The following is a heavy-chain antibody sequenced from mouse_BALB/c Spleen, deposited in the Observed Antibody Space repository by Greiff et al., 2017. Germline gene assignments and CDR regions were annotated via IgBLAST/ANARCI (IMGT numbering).Heavy chain of an antibody. Sequence: QVQLQQSGPGLVAPSQSLSITCTVSGFSLTSYGVHWVRQPPGKGLEWLGVIWAGGSTNYNSALMSRLSISKDNSKSQVFLKMNSLQTDDTAMYYCARETLHYYGYAWYFDVWGAGTTVTVSS. D-gene: IGHD1-2*01. CDR2: IWAGGST. CDR3: ARETLHYYGYAWYFDV. V-gene: IGHV2-9*02. J-gene: IGHJ1*01. CDR1: GFSLTSYG.